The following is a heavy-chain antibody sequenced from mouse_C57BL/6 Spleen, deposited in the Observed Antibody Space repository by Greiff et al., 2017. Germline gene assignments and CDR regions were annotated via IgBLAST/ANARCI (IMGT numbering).Heavy chain of an antibody. J-gene: IGHJ2*01. D-gene: IGHD1-1*01. Sequence: VQLQQSGAELVRPGASVTLSCKASGYTFTDYEMHWVKQTPVHGLEWIGAIDPETGGTAYNQKFKGKAILTADKSSSTAYMELRSLTSEDSAVYYCTKVTTVLHYFDYWGQGTTLTVSS. V-gene: IGHV1-15*01. CDR1: GYTFTDYE. CDR2: IDPETGGT. CDR3: TKVTTVLHYFDY.